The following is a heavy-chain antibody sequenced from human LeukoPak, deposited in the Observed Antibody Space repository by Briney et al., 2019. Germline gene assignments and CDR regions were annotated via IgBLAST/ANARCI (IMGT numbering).Heavy chain of an antibody. CDR2: INPSGGST. D-gene: IGHD2-2*01. J-gene: IGHJ3*02. V-gene: IGHV1-46*01. CDR3: ARVPSYCSSTSCYARRGAFDI. CDR1: GYTFTGYY. Sequence: ASVKVSCKASGYTFTGYYMHWVRQAPGQGLEWMGIINPSGGSTSYAQKFQGRVTMTRDTSTSTVYMELSSLRSEDTAVYYCARVPSYCSSTSCYARRGAFDIWGQGTMVTVSS.